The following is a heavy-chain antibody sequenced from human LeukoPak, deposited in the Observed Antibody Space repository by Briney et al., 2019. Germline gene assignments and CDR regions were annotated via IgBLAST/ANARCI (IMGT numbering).Heavy chain of an antibody. D-gene: IGHD6-13*01. CDR3: ARESAPSIAAGLVWFDP. CDR2: ISYDGSNK. CDR1: GFTFSSYA. J-gene: IGHJ5*02. V-gene: IGHV3-30*07. Sequence: GGSLRLSCAASGFTFSSYAMHWVRQAPGKGLEWVAVISYDGSNKYYADSVKGRFTISRDNSKNTLYLQMNSLRAEDTAVYYCARESAPSIAAGLVWFDPWGQGTLVTVSS.